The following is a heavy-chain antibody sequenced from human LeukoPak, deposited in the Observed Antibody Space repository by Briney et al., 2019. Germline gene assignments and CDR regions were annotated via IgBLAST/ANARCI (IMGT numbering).Heavy chain of an antibody. CDR1: GDSVSSNSAA. CDR2: TYYRSKWYH. J-gene: IGHJ4*02. V-gene: IGHV6-1*01. Sequence: SQTLSLTCAISGDSVSSNSAAWSWIRQSPSRGLEWLGRTYYRSKWYHDYAISVKSRTTINADTSKNQFSLQLNSVTPEDTAVYFCASWLDYWGQGILVTVSS. CDR3: ASWLDY.